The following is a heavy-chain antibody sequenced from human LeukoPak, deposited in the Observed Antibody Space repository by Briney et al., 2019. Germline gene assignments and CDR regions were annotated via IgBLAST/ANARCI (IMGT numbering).Heavy chain of an antibody. J-gene: IGHJ5*02. CDR2: INHSGST. CDR3: ARLLSRSRYCSGGSCRPRWFDP. CDR1: GVSFSGYY. D-gene: IGHD2-15*01. Sequence: SETLSLTCAVYGVSFSGYYWSWLRQPPGKGLEWIGEINHSGSTNYNPSLKSRVTISVGTSKNQFSLKLSSVTAADTAVYYCARLLSRSRYCSGGSCRPRWFDPWGQGTLVTVSS. V-gene: IGHV4-34*01.